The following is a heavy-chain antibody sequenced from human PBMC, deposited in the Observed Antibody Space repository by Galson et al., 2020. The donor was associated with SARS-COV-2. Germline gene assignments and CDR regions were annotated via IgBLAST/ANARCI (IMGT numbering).Heavy chain of an antibody. CDR3: ARPYSGSYFWYFDY. J-gene: IGHJ4*02. V-gene: IGHV3-30-3*01. D-gene: IGHD1-26*01. CDR1: GFTFSSYA. Sequence: GESLKISCAASGFTFSSYAMHWVRQAPGKGLEWVAVISYDGSNKYYADSVKGRFTISRDNSKNTLYLQMNSLRAEDTAVYYCARPYSGSYFWYFDYWGQGTLVTVSS. CDR2: ISYDGSNK.